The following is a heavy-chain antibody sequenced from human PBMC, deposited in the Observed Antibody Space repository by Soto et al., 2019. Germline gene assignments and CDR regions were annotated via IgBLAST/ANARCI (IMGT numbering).Heavy chain of an antibody. CDR2: IIPIFGTA. CDR1: GGTFSSYA. V-gene: IGHV1-69*12. CDR3: ARTRGYDILTGYYPFDY. Sequence: QVQLVQSGAEVKKPGSSVKVSCKASGGTFSSYAISWVRQALGQGLEWMGGIIPIFGTANYAQKFQGRVTITADDSKSTAYMELSSLRSEDTAVYYCARTRGYDILTGYYPFDYWGQGTLVTVSS. J-gene: IGHJ4*02. D-gene: IGHD3-9*01.